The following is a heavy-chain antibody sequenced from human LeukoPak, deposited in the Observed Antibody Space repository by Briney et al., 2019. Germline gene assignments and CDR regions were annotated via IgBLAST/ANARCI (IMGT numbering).Heavy chain of an antibody. CDR1: GFTFSNYA. V-gene: IGHV3-23*01. J-gene: IGHJ4*02. Sequence: PGGSLRLSCAASGFTFSNYAMGWVRQAPGKGLEYISISGTDGTPYYADSVKGRFTISRDNSKNTLYLQMSSLRAEDTAVYYCAKDRSDNNTWYAGSHWGQGTLVTVSS. CDR3: AKDRSDNNTWYAGSH. D-gene: IGHD2-8*01. CDR2: SGTDGTP.